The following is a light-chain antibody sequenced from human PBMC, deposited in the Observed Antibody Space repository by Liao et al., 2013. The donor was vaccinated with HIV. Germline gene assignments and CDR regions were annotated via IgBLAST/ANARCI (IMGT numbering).Light chain of an antibody. V-gene: IGLV3-1*01. CDR2: QDN. Sequence: SYELTQPPSVSVSPGHTATITCSGHRLGDKFTSWYQHKPGRSPVVVIFQDNKRPSPIPERFSGSNSGDRATLTISETQADDEADYYCQTWDRNTAIFGGGTKLTVL. CDR1: RLGDKF. CDR3: QTWDRNTAI. J-gene: IGLJ2*01.